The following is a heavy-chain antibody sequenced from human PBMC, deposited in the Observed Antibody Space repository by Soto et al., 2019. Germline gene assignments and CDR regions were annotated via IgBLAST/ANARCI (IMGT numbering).Heavy chain of an antibody. V-gene: IGHV1-69*01. D-gene: IGHD3-16*01. CDR1: GGTFSSYS. J-gene: IGHJ2*01. CDR3: ARPFQSWPGGWYFDL. Sequence: QVQLVQSGAEVKKPGSSVKVSCKASGGTFSSYSINWVRQAPGQGLEWMGGIIPIFGTANYAQKFQGRVTLTADESTSTAHMELSSLRNEDTAVYSGARPFQSWPGGWYFDLWGRGTLVTVSS. CDR2: IIPIFGTA.